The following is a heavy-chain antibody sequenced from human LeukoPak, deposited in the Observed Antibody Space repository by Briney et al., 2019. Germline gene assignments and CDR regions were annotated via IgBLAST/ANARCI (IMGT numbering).Heavy chain of an antibody. CDR1: GFTFSSYA. D-gene: IGHD3-10*01. Sequence: GGSLRLSCAASGFTFSSYAMSWVRQAPGKELEWVSAISGSGGSTYYADSVKGRFTISRDNSKNTLYLQMNSLRAEDTAVYYCAKAAGHMVRGARFDYWGQGTLVTVSS. CDR2: ISGSGGST. V-gene: IGHV3-23*01. J-gene: IGHJ4*02. CDR3: AKAAGHMVRGARFDY.